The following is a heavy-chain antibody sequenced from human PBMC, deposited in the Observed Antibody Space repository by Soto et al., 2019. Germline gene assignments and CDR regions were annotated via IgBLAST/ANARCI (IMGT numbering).Heavy chain of an antibody. CDR2: IYQTGST. J-gene: IGHJ6*02. CDR3: AKGYGSGSDSHYGMDV. V-gene: IGHV4-4*02. CDR1: GGSFSSGLW. D-gene: IGHD3-10*01. Sequence: QVQLQESGPGLVKPSETLSLTCTVSGGSFSSGLWWSWVRQTPGKGLEWIGEIYQTGSTNYNPSLRSRVIISLDKSNNQFSLNVNSVSAADTAVYYCAKGYGSGSDSHYGMDVWGQGTTVTVSS.